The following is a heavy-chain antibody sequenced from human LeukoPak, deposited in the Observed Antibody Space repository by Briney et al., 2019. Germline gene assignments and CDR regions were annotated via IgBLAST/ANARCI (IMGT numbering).Heavy chain of an antibody. CDR2: ISGSGGST. J-gene: IGHJ4*02. CDR3: AKGTVWFGELLYPDY. V-gene: IGHV3-23*01. Sequence: GGSLRLSCAASGFTFSSYAMSWVRQAPGKGLEWVAAISGSGGSTYYADSVKGRFTISRDNSKNTLYLQMNSLRAEDTAVYYCAKGTVWFGELLYPDYWGQGTLVTVSS. D-gene: IGHD3-10*01. CDR1: GFTFSSYA.